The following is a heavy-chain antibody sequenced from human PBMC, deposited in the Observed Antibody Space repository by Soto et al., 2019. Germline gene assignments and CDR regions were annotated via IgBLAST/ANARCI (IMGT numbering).Heavy chain of an antibody. D-gene: IGHD3-9*01. CDR1: VFTFSNAW. Sequence: KPRGSLPLSCVASVFTFSNAWMSWVRQAPGNGLDWVGRIKSKTDGGTTDYAAPVKGRFTISRDDSKNTLYLQMNSLKTEDTAVYYCTTDQRHYDILTGYYIVEDYWGQGTLVTVSS. CDR3: TTDQRHYDILTGYYIVEDY. J-gene: IGHJ4*02. V-gene: IGHV3-15*01. CDR2: IKSKTDGGTT.